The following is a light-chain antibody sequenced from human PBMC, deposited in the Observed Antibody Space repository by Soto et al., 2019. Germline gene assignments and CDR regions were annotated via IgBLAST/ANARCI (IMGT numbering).Light chain of an antibody. J-gene: IGLJ1*01. CDR3: QSYDSRLSGSRGV. CDR1: RSNIGAGYD. V-gene: IGLV1-40*01. CDR2: GNN. Sequence: QSVLTQPPSVSGAPGQRVTISCTGSRSNIGAGYDVHWYQQLPGTAPKLLIYGNNNRPSGVPDRFSGSKSGTSASLAITGLQAEDEADYYCQSYDSRLSGSRGVFGTGTKVTV.